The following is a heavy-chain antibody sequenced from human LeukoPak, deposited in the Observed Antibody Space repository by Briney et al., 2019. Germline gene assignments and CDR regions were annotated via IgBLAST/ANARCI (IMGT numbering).Heavy chain of an antibody. CDR3: AKGRSDGGSCLNY. CDR2: ISGSGGFT. CDR1: GFTFSSYA. D-gene: IGHD2-15*01. Sequence: PGGSLRLSCAASGFTFSSYAMSWVRQAPGKGLEWVSGISGSGGFTYYADSVKGRFTISRDSSKNTLYLQMNSLRAEDTAVYHCAKGRSDGGSCLNYWGQGTLVTVSS. J-gene: IGHJ4*02. V-gene: IGHV3-23*01.